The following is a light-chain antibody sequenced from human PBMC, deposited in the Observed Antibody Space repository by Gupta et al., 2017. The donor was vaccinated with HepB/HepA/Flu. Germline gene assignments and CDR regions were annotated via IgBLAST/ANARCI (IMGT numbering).Light chain of an antibody. CDR1: SSNIGGNT. V-gene: IGLV1-44*01. CDR2: SNN. CDR3: GAWDDNLNGWM. J-gene: IGLJ3*02. Sequence: QSVLTQPPSVSGTPGQRVTISCSGSSSNIGGNTVNWYQQLPGTAPKLLIYSNNQRPSGVPDRFSASKSGPSTSLAISWLQSDDEADYYCGAWDDNLNGWMFGGGTKLTVL.